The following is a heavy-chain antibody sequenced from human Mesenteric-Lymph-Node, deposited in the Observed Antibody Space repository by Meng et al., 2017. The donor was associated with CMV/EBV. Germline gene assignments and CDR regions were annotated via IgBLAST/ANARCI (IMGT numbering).Heavy chain of an antibody. CDR1: GFTFSNAW. D-gene: IGHD3-3*01. V-gene: IGHV3-15*01. Sequence: GGSLRLSCAASGFTFSNAWMSWVRQAPGKGLEWVGRIKSKTDGGTTDYAAPVKGRFTISRDDSKNTLYLQMNSLKTEDTAVYYCTTEFVFWSPIPFDYWGQGTLVTVSS. J-gene: IGHJ4*02. CDR3: TTEFVFWSPIPFDY. CDR2: IKSKTDGGTT.